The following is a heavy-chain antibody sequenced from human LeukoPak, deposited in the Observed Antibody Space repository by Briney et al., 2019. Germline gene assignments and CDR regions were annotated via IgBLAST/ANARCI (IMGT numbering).Heavy chain of an antibody. Sequence: PSETLSLTCAVSGGSISSSNWWSWVRQAPGKGLEWVSGINWNGGSTGYADSVKGRFTISRDNAKNSLYLQMNSLRAEDTALYYCAKDTGLLLDYMDVWGKGTTVTISS. CDR1: GGSISSSNW. V-gene: IGHV3-20*04. CDR2: INWNGGST. CDR3: AKDTGLLLDYMDV. D-gene: IGHD2-15*01. J-gene: IGHJ6*03.